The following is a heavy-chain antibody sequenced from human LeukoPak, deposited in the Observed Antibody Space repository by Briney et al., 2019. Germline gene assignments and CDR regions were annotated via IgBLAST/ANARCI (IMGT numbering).Heavy chain of an antibody. CDR2: IYYSGST. V-gene: IGHV4-59*01. CDR3: ARIPGAAAGHKYYYYYYGMDV. CDR1: GGSISSYY. Sequence: SETLSLTCTVSGGSISSYYWSWIRQPPGKGLEWIGYIYYSGSTNYNPPLKSRVTISVDTSKNQFSLKLSSVTAADTAVYYCARIPGAAAGHKYYYYYYGMDVWGQGTTVTVSS. J-gene: IGHJ6*02. D-gene: IGHD6-13*01.